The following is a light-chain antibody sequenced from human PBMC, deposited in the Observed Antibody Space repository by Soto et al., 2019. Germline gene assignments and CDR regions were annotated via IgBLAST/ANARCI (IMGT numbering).Light chain of an antibody. CDR1: SSDVGSYNL. V-gene: IGLV2-23*02. CDR3: CSYARSSTFV. J-gene: IGLJ1*01. Sequence: QSVLTQPASLSGSPGQSITISCTATSSDVGSYNLVSWYQQHPGKAPKLMIYDVSKRPSGVSNRFSGSKSGNTASLTISGLQAEDEADYYCCSYARSSTFVFGTGTKVTVL. CDR2: DVS.